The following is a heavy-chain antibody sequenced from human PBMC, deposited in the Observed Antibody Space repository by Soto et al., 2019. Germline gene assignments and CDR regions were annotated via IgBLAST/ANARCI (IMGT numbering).Heavy chain of an antibody. V-gene: IGHV3-23*01. CDR1: GFSFRNYA. CDR2: LTGSRSNI. CDR3: ANGRATYGLLTHDY. Sequence: EVQLLESGGGLVQPGGSLRLSCAASGFSFRNYAMSWVRQAPGKGLEWISTLTGSRSNIYYADSVKGRFAISRDNSSNTLYLQMTCLTAEDTAVYYCANGRATYGLLTHDYWGQGTLFTVSS. J-gene: IGHJ4*02. D-gene: IGHD3-10*01.